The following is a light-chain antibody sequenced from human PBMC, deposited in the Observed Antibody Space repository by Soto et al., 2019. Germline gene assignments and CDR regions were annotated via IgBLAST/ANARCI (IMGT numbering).Light chain of an antibody. V-gene: IGLV3-21*04. J-gene: IGLJ3*02. CDR2: YDS. Sequence: SYELTQPPSVSVAPGKTATITCGGNNLGSKSVHWYQQKPGQAPVLVIYYDSDRPSGIPERFSGSNSGNTATLTISRVEAGDEADYYCQVWDSSSDHWVFGGGTKVTVL. CDR3: QVWDSSSDHWV. CDR1: NLGSKS.